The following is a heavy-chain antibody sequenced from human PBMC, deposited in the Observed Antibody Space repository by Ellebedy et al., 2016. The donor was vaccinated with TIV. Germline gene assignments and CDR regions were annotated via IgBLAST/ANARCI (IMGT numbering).Heavy chain of an antibody. D-gene: IGHD6-19*01. CDR3: ARKRAVAGHFDY. Sequence: MPSETLSLTCAVSGYSISSHDWWGWIRQPPGKGLEWLGYIYYTGITFYNPSLKSRLTMSVDTSKNQFSLKLRFVTAVDTAVYYCARKRAVAGHFDYWGQGTLVTVSS. V-gene: IGHV4-28*01. CDR1: GYSISSHDW. CDR2: IYYTGIT. J-gene: IGHJ4*02.